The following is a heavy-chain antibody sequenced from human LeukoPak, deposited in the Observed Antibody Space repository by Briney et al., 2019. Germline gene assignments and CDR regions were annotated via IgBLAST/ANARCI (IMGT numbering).Heavy chain of an antibody. CDR3: ARGDLTYYYDSSARGVDY. Sequence: GESLKISCKGPGYSFTSYWIGWVRPMPGKGLEWMVIIYPGDSDTRYSPSFQGQVTISADKSISTAYLQWSSLKASDTAMYYCARGDLTYYYDSSARGVDYWGQGTLVTVSS. V-gene: IGHV5-51*01. CDR2: IYPGDSDT. J-gene: IGHJ4*02. CDR1: GYSFTSYW. D-gene: IGHD3-22*01.